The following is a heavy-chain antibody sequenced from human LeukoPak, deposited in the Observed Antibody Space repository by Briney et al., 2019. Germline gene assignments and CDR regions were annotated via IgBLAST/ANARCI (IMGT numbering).Heavy chain of an antibody. Sequence: ETLSLTCAVYGGSFSGYCWSWIRQPPGKGLEWIGEINHSGSTNYNPSLKSRVTISVDTSKNQFSLKLSSVTAADTAVYYCASRPSSGSYYYWYFDLWGRGTLVTVSS. CDR3: ASRPSSGSYYYWYFDL. V-gene: IGHV4-34*01. D-gene: IGHD1-26*01. J-gene: IGHJ2*01. CDR2: INHSGST. CDR1: GGSFSGYC.